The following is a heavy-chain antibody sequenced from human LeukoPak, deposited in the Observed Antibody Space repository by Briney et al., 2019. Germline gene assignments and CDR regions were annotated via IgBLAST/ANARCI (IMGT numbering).Heavy chain of an antibody. CDR1: GFTFSSYA. CDR2: ISGSGGST. J-gene: IGHJ4*02. CDR3: AVGNHYDFWSGYSFDY. D-gene: IGHD3-3*01. Sequence: PGGSLRLSCAASGFTFSSYAMSWVRQAPGKGLEWVSAISGSGGSTYYADSVKGRFTISRDNSKNTLYLQMNGLRAEDTAVYYCAVGNHYDFWSGYSFDYWGQGTLVTVSS. V-gene: IGHV3-23*01.